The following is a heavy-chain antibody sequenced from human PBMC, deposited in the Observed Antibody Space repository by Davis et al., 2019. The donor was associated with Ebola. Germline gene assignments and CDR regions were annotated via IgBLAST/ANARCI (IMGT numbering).Heavy chain of an antibody. CDR3: ARAYCAADCPPGAH. V-gene: IGHV1-2*02. CDR1: GYSFADFY. J-gene: IGHJ4*02. D-gene: IGHD2-21*02. Sequence: ASVKVSCKASGYSFADFYIHWLRQAPGQGLEWVGWISPHSGATHYQQKFQGRVAIRGADYLYLVALDLTNLTSDDTGVYFCARAYCAADCPPGAHWGQGSLVTVAS. CDR2: ISPHSGAT.